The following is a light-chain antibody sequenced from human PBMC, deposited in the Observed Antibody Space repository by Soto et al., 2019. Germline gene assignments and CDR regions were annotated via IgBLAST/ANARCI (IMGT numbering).Light chain of an antibody. Sequence: DIQMTQSPSTLSGSVGDRVTITCRASQTISSWLAWYQQKPGKAPKLLIYKASTLKSGVQSRFSGSGSGTEFTLTISSLQPDDFATYYCQQCSSYYTFGQGTRLEI. CDR2: KAS. V-gene: IGKV1-5*03. CDR3: QQCSSYYT. J-gene: IGKJ5*01. CDR1: QTISSW.